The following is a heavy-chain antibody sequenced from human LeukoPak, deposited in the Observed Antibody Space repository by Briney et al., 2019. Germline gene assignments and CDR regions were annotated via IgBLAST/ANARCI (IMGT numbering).Heavy chain of an antibody. CDR3: ARDLKIVVVPAASPPGI. Sequence: ASVTVSCKASGYTFTSYGISWVRQAPGQGLEWMGWISAYNGNTNYAQKLQGRVTMTTDTSTSTAYVELRSLRSDDTAVYYCARDLKIVVVPAASPPGIWGQGTLVTVSS. D-gene: IGHD2-2*01. CDR2: ISAYNGNT. V-gene: IGHV1-18*01. CDR1: GYTFTSYG. J-gene: IGHJ4*02.